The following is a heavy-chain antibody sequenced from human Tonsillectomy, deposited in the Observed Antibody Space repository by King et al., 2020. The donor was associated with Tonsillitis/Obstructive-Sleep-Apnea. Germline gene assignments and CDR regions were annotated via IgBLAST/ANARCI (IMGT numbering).Heavy chain of an antibody. D-gene: IGHD5-12*01. J-gene: IGHJ6*03. V-gene: IGHV3-53*01. Sequence: VQLVESGGGLIQPGGSLRLSCAASGFTVSSNYMSWVRQAPGKGLEWVSVIYSGGTTYYADSVKGRFTISRDNSKNTLYLQMNSLRAEDTAVYYCARGSAYDRGYCYYYMDVWGKGTTVTVSS. CDR3: ARGSAYDRGYCYYYMDV. CDR2: IYSGGTT. CDR1: GFTVSSNY.